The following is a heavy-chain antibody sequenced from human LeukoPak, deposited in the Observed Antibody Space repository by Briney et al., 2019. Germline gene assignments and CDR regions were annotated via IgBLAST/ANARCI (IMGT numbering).Heavy chain of an antibody. CDR3: AGPKGTAFDI. V-gene: IGHV4-34*01. CDR2: INHSGST. D-gene: IGHD1-1*01. Sequence: SETLSLTCAVYGGSFSGYYRSWIRQPPGKGLEWIGEINHSGSTNYNPSLKSRVTISVDTSKNQFSLKLSSVTAADTAVYYCAGPKGTAFDIWGQGTMVTVSS. J-gene: IGHJ3*02. CDR1: GGSFSGYY.